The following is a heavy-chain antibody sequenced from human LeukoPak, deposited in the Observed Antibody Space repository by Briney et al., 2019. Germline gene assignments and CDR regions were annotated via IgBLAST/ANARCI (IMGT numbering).Heavy chain of an antibody. Sequence: PSETLSLTCTVSGGSVSSGSYYWSWIRQPPGKGLEWIGHIYGSGNTYYNPSLKSRVTISADTSKNQFSLKLSSVTAADPAVYYYSRDRSFYGGYDYWGQVTLVT. V-gene: IGHV4-61*01. D-gene: IGHD4-23*01. CDR3: SRDRSFYGGYDY. CDR2: IYGSGNT. CDR1: GGSVSSGSYY. J-gene: IGHJ4*02.